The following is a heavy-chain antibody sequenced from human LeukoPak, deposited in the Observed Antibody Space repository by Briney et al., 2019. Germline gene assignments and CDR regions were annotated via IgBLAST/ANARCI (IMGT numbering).Heavy chain of an antibody. D-gene: IGHD3-22*01. V-gene: IGHV3-30*04. J-gene: IGHJ4*02. CDR1: GFTFSSYA. CDR3: ARDMGGGYYYDSSGYSPSPFDY. Sequence: GGSLRLSCAASGFTFSSYAMHWARQAPGKGLEWVAVISYDGSNKYYADSVKGRFTISRDNAKNSLYLQMNSLRAEDTAVYYCARDMGGGYYYDSSGYSPSPFDYWGQGTLVTVSS. CDR2: ISYDGSNK.